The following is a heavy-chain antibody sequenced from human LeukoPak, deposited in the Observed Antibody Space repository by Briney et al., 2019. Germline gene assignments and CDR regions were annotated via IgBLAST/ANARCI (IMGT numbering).Heavy chain of an antibody. Sequence: GGSLRLSCAASGFTFSSYSMNWVRQAPGKGLEWVSSISSSSSYIYYADSVKGRFTISRDNAKNSLYLQMNSLRAEDTAVYYCATMAHVLRYFDWTTPPFDYWGQGTLVTVSS. CDR3: ATMAHVLRYFDWTTPPFDY. CDR1: GFTFSSYS. CDR2: ISSSSSYI. V-gene: IGHV3-21*01. D-gene: IGHD3-9*01. J-gene: IGHJ4*02.